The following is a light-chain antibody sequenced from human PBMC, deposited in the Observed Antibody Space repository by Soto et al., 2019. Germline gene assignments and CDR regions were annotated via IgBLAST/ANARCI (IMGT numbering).Light chain of an antibody. CDR3: QSYDISLHNYV. Sequence: QAVVTQPPSVSGAPGQRGSISCTGSTSNIGAPYDVHWYQHLPGTAPKLLIYGDNNRPSGVPDRFSGSKSGTSASLAITRLQAEDEADYYCQSYDISLHNYVFGTGTKLPVL. V-gene: IGLV1-40*01. CDR1: TSNIGAPYD. J-gene: IGLJ1*01. CDR2: GDN.